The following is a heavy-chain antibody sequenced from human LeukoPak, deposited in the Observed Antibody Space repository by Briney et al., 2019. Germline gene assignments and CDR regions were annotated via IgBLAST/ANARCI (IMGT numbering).Heavy chain of an antibody. CDR2: ISGSGGST. J-gene: IGHJ4*02. CDR3: AKDSTSRQDYYFDY. D-gene: IGHD6-6*01. CDR1: GFTFSSYA. Sequence: HPGGSLRLSCAASGFTFSSYAMSWVRQAPGKGLEWVSVISGSGGSTYYADSVKGRFTISRDNSKNTLYLQMNSLRAEDTAVYYCAKDSTSRQDYYFDYWGQGTLVTVSS. V-gene: IGHV3-23*01.